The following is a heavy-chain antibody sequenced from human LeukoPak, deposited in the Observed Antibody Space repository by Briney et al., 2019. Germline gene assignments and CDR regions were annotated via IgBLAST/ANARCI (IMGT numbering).Heavy chain of an antibody. J-gene: IGHJ4*02. CDR3: ARDLDHYYDSSGYYLTLNY. CDR1: GYTFTGYY. Sequence: ASVKVSCKASGYTFTGYYMHWVRQAPGHGLEWMGWINPDSGGTNYAQKFQGRVTITRDTSISTAYMELSRLRSDDTAVYYCARDLDHYYDSSGYYLTLNYWGQGTLVTVSS. CDR2: INPDSGGT. D-gene: IGHD3-22*01. V-gene: IGHV1-2*02.